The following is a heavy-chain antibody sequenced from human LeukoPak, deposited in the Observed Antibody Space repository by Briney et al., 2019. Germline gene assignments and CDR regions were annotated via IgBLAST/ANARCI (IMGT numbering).Heavy chain of an antibody. CDR1: ADSFSSHY. Sequence: SETLSLTCAVSADSFSSHYWTWIRQPPGRGLEWIGHISYIGSTNYNPSLKSRVTISIDTSKNQFSLKLSSVTAADTAVYYCARDLVTVTKGFDIWGQGTMVSVSS. J-gene: IGHJ3*02. V-gene: IGHV4-59*11. CDR3: ARDLVTVTKGFDI. CDR2: ISYIGST. D-gene: IGHD4-17*01.